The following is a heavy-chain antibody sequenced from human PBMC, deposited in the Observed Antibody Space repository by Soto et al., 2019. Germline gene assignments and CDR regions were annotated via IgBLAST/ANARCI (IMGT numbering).Heavy chain of an antibody. CDR1: GGSISYYY. CDR3: ARDRTAAGPSNLFDP. D-gene: IGHD6-13*01. V-gene: IGHV4-4*07. Sequence: SETLSLTCTVSGGSISYYYWSWIRQSAGKGLEWIGRIYPSGSTNYNPSLKGRVTMSVDTSNNQFSLNLGSVTAADTAVYYCARDRTAAGPSNLFDPWGQGTLVTVSS. CDR2: IYPSGST. J-gene: IGHJ5*02.